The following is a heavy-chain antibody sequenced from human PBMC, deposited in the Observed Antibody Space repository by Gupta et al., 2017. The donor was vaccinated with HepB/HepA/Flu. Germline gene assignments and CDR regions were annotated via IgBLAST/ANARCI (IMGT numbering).Heavy chain of an antibody. V-gene: IGHV3-21*01. CDR3: ASSQQLAFDY. Sequence: EVQLVESGGGLVKPGGSLRLSCAASGFTFSSYSMNWVRQAPGKGLEWVSSISSSSSYIYDADSVKGRLNISRDKAKNSLYLQMNRLRAEDTAVYDGASSQQLAFDYGGQGTMVTVSS. J-gene: IGHJ4*02. CDR1: GFTFSSYS. D-gene: IGHD6-13*01. CDR2: ISSSSSYI.